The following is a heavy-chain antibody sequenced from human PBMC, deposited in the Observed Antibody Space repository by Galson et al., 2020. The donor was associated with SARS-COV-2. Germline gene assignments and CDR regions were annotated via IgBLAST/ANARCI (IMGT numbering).Heavy chain of an antibody. D-gene: IGHD1-26*01. Sequence: WESLTLSCAASGFTFSSNAMHWGSPAPGKGLQWGAVKSYDGSNRYYTESVKSRFTISRDNSKNTLFLKMNSLRPDDTAFYYCARARSGSYRESFDIGGQGTMVTVS. V-gene: IGHV3-30-3*01. CDR1: GFTFSSNA. CDR3: ARARSGSYRESFDI. J-gene: IGHJ3*02. CDR2: KSYDGSNR.